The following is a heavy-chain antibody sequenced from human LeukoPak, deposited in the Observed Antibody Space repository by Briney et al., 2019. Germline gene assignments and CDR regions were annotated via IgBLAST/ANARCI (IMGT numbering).Heavy chain of an antibody. CDR1: GGSISNYY. J-gene: IGHJ4*02. CDR3: AREIWYSGFFAY. CDR2: IYYSGNT. D-gene: IGHD1-26*01. V-gene: IGHV4-59*01. Sequence: SETLSLTCTVSGGSISNYYWSWIRRPPGKGLEWIGYIYYSGNTDYNPSLESRVTISVDTSKNQFSLKLSSVTAADTAVYYCAREIWYSGFFAYWGPGTLVTVS.